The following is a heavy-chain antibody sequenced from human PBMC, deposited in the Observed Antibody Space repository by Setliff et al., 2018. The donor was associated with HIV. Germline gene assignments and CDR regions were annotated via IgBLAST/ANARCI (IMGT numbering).Heavy chain of an antibody. J-gene: IGHJ5*02. CDR2: IFSNDEK. CDR3: ARIPDNYGSGGVWFDP. V-gene: IGHV2-26*01. Sequence: SGPTLVNPTETLTLTCTVSGFSLSNARMGVSWIRQPPGKALEWLAHIFSNDEKSYSTSLKSRLTISKDTSKSQVVLTMTNMDPVDTATYYCARIPDNYGSGGVWFDPWGQGTLVTVSS. D-gene: IGHD3-10*01. CDR1: GFSLSNARMG.